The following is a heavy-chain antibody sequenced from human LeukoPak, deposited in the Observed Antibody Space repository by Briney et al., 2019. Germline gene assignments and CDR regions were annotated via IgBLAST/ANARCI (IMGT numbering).Heavy chain of an antibody. CDR1: GYTFTGYF. V-gene: IGHV1-2*04. CDR3: AIQDTVATIRI. CDR2: INPNSGGT. J-gene: IGHJ3*02. D-gene: IGHD5-12*01. Sequence: ASVKVSCKISGYTFTGYFIHWVRQAPGQGLEWMGWINPNSGGTNYAEDFQGWVTMTRDTSINTAYMELSRLRSDDTAVYYCAIQDTVATIRIWGQGTMVTVSS.